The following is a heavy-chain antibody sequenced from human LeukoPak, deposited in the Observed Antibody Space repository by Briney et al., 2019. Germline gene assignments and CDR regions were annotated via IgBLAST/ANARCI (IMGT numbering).Heavy chain of an antibody. CDR2: IIPIFGTA. Sequence: ASVKVSCKASGGTFSSYAISWVRQAPGQGLEWMGGIIPIFGTANYAQKFQGRVTITADESTSTAYMELSSLRPEDTAVYYCARVISWSGSYYKVENWFDPWGQGTLVTVSS. CDR1: GGTFSSYA. CDR3: ARVISWSGSYYKVENWFDP. D-gene: IGHD3-10*01. J-gene: IGHJ5*02. V-gene: IGHV1-69*13.